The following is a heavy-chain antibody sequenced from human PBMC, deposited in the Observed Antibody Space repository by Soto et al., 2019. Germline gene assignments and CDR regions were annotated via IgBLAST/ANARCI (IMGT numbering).Heavy chain of an antibody. J-gene: IGHJ4*02. Sequence: QVQLQQWGAGLLKPSETLSLTCAVYGGSFSGYYWSWIRQPPGKGLEWIGEINHSGSTNYNPSLKSRVTISVDTSKNQFSLKLSSVTAADTAVYYCATQTTVVDPLDYWGQGTLVTVSS. D-gene: IGHD4-17*01. CDR3: ATQTTVVDPLDY. V-gene: IGHV4-34*01. CDR2: INHSGST. CDR1: GGSFSGYY.